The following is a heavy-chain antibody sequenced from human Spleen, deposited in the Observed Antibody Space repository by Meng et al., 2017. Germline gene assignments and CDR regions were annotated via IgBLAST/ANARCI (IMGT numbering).Heavy chain of an antibody. D-gene: IGHD6-13*01. CDR2: IETKSEGGTA. V-gene: IGHV3-15*04. Sequence: VALGESGGGSVKPGGSLRLSCVASGVSFTDAWMSWVRQAPGKGLEWVGRIETKSEGGTADYAAPVKGRFSISRDDSKNTLYLQMNTLISEDTGVYFCATGAAAADHWGQGTLVTVSS. CDR3: ATGAAAADH. CDR1: GVSFTDAW. J-gene: IGHJ4*02.